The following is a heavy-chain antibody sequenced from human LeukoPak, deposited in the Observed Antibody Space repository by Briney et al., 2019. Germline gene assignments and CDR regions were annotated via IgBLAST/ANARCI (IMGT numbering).Heavy chain of an antibody. CDR3: AKQPQLVYFDY. J-gene: IGHJ4*02. D-gene: IGHD6-13*01. CDR1: GFTFSSYG. Sequence: PGRSLRLSCAASGFTFSSYGMHWVRQAPGKGIEWVAVISYDGSNKYYADSVKGRFTISRDNSKNTLYLQMNSLRAEDTAVYYCAKQPQLVYFDYWGQGTLVTVSS. CDR2: ISYDGSNK. V-gene: IGHV3-30*18.